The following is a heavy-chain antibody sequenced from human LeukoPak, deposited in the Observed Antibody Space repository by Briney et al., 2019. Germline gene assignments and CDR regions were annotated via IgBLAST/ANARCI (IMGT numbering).Heavy chain of an antibody. D-gene: IGHD3-10*01. V-gene: IGHV1-18*03. CDR2: ISGYNGKT. J-gene: IGHJ5*02. CDR3: ARTGGRRSVDYGSGSTFDP. Sequence: ASVKVSCKASGYTFNTYGITWVRQAPGQGLEWMGWISGYNGKTKYAQKLQDRVTMTTDTSTTTAYMELRSLRFDDMAVYYCARTGGRRSVDYGSGSTFDPWGQGTLVTVSS. CDR1: GYTFNTYG.